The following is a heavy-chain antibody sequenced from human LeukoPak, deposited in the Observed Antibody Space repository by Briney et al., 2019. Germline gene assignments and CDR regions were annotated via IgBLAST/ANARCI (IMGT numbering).Heavy chain of an antibody. CDR1: GGSISSSSYY. D-gene: IGHD5-18*01. Sequence: SETLSLTCTVSGGSISSSSYYWGWIRQPPGKGLEWIGSIYYSGSTYYDPSLKSRVTISVDTSKNQFSLKLSSVTAADTAVYYCARGLRYSYGSRLMFDYWGQGTLVTVSS. V-gene: IGHV4-39*01. CDR2: IYYSGST. J-gene: IGHJ4*02. CDR3: ARGLRYSYGSRLMFDY.